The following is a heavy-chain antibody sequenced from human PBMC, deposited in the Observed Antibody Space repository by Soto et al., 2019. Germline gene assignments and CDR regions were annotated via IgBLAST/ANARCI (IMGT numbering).Heavy chain of an antibody. CDR3: ARVRVGSGGSCYYGFDI. Sequence: QLQPQESGSGLVKPSQTLSLTCAVAGGSISSGGYSWSWIRQPPGKSLEWIGYIYHSGSTYYNPSLKSRVTISVDRAKNQLSLKLSSVTAADTAVYYCARVRVGSGGSCYYGFDIWGQGTMVTVSS. D-gene: IGHD2-15*01. J-gene: IGHJ3*02. CDR1: GGSISSGGYS. CDR2: IYHSGST. V-gene: IGHV4-30-2*01.